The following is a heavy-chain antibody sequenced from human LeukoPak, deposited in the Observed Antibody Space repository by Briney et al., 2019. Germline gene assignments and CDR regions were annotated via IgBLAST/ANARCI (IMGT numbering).Heavy chain of an antibody. CDR1: GGSISSYY. V-gene: IGHV4-59*08. CDR3: ARHPSKSSGSYYGAFDI. CDR2: IYYSGST. J-gene: IGHJ3*02. Sequence: SETQSLTCTVSGGSISSYYWSWIRQPPGKGLEWIGYIYYSGSTSYNPSLKSRVTISVDTSKNQFSLKLSAVTAADTAVYYCARHPSKSSGSYYGAFDIWGQGTTVTDSS. D-gene: IGHD1-26*01.